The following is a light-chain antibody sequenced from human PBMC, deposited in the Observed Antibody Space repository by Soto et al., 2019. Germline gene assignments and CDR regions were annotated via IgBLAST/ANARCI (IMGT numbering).Light chain of an antibody. CDR2: SVT. Sequence: QSVLTQPASVSGCPGQSITLSCTATGSDVSGYNFVSWDQQHPGKAPTLILNSVTNRPTGVSNRFSGSKSGNTDALTVSGLQAEDAADDYCSSYTSNTLVTFGGGTKLTVL. CDR1: GSDVSGYNF. V-gene: IGLV2-14*01. J-gene: IGLJ2*01. CDR3: SSYTSNTLVT.